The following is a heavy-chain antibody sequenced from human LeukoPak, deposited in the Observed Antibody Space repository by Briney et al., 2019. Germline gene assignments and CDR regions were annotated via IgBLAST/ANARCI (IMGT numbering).Heavy chain of an antibody. J-gene: IGHJ3*02. Sequence: GGSLRLSCAASGFTFSSYGMHWVRQAPGKGLEWVAFIRYDGRNKYYADSVKGRFTISRDNSKNTLYLQMSSLRAEDTAVYYCVKEGAAWAFEIWGQGTMVTVSS. CDR3: VKEGAAWAFEI. CDR1: GFTFSSYG. V-gene: IGHV3-30*02. CDR2: IRYDGRNK. D-gene: IGHD4/OR15-4a*01.